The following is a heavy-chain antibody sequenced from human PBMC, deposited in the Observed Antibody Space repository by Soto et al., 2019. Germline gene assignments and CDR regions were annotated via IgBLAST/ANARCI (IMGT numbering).Heavy chain of an antibody. D-gene: IGHD3-3*01. CDR3: ARDPWDFWSGYPYPYYFDY. Sequence: QVQLVESGGGVVQPGRSLRLSCAASGFTFSSYGMHWVRQAPGKGLEWVAVIWYDGSNKYYADSVKGRFTISRDNSKHTLYPQMNSLRAEDTAVYYCARDPWDFWSGYPYPYYFDYWGQGTLVTVSS. CDR1: GFTFSSYG. J-gene: IGHJ4*02. V-gene: IGHV3-33*01. CDR2: IWYDGSNK.